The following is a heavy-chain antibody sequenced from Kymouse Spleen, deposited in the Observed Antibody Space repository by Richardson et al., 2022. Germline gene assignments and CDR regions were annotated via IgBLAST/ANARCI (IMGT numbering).Heavy chain of an antibody. D-gene: IGHD1-1*01. CDR2: ISWNSGSI. V-gene: IGHV3-9*01. CDR1: GFTFDDYA. CDR3: AKEPNWNYYYGMDV. Sequence: EVQLVESGGGLVQPGRSLRLSCAASGFTFDDYAMHWVRQAPGKGLEWVSGISWNSGSIGYADSVKGRFTISRDNAKNSLYLQMNSLRAEDTALYYCAKEPNWNYYYGMDVWGQGTTVTVSS. J-gene: IGHJ6*02.